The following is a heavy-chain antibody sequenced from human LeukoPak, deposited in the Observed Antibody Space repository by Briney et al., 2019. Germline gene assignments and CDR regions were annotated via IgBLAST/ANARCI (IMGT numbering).Heavy chain of an antibody. J-gene: IGHJ4*02. CDR1: GFTFSSYG. V-gene: IGHV3-33*01. CDR2: IWYDGSNK. CDR3: ARDGTNYYDSSGYYEPYYFDY. D-gene: IGHD3-22*01. Sequence: GGSLRLSCAASGFTFSSYGMHWVRQAPGKGLEWVAVIWYDGSNKYYADSVKGRFTISRDNSKNMLYLQMNSLRAEDTAVYYCARDGTNYYDSSGYYEPYYFDYWGQGTLVTVSS.